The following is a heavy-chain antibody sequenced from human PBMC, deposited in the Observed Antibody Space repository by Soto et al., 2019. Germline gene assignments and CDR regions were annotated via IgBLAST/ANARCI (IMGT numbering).Heavy chain of an antibody. CDR2: IYQNGNT. D-gene: IGHD2-15*01. Sequence: QLQLQESGSGLVKPSQTLSLTCAVSGGSISSGGYSWSWIRQPPGKGLEWIGYIYQNGNTYYNPSLTTRVSISVDRSKNQLSLMLSSVTAADTAVSYCDRFPPYCSGCSCGAYWGDGTLVTVSS. CDR3: DRFPPYCSGCSCGAY. V-gene: IGHV4-30-2*01. CDR1: GGSISSGGYS. J-gene: IGHJ4*01.